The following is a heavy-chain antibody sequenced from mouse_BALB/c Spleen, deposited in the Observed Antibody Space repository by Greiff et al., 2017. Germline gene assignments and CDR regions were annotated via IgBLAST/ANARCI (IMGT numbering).Heavy chain of an antibody. CDR3: ARQEAFAY. CDR2: ISNGGGST. V-gene: IGHV5-12-2*01. J-gene: IGHJ3*01. Sequence: EVKVVESGGGLVQPGGSLKLSCAASGFTFSSYTMSWVRQTPEKRLEWVAYISNGGGSTYYPDTVKGRFTISRDNAKNTLYLQMSSLKSEDTAMYYCARQEAFAYWGQGTLVTVSA. CDR1: GFTFSSYT.